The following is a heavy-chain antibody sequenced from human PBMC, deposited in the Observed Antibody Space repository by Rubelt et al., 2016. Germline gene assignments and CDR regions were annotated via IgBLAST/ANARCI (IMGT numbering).Heavy chain of an antibody. V-gene: IGHV3-64*01. D-gene: IGHD4-17*01. CDR3: ARGNGDLSFDY. Sequence: GKGLEYVSAISSNGGSTYYANSVKGRFTISRDTSKNTLYLQMGSLIGEDMAVYYCARGNGDLSFDYWGQGTLVTVSS. CDR2: ISSNGGST. J-gene: IGHJ4*02.